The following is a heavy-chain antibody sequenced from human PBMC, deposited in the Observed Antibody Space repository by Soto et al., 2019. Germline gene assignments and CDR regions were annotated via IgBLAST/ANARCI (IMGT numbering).Heavy chain of an antibody. J-gene: IGHJ4*02. CDR3: ARGRASGSYYLLEY. CDR1: GDPFTTYD. D-gene: IGHD3-10*01. CDR2: INPNSGNI. V-gene: IGHV1-8*01. Sequence: XSVKVSCKASGDPFTTYDINWVRQATGHGLEWMGWINPNSGNIGYAQRFQGRVTMTRDTAIRTAYMEVSSLRSDDTAVYYCARGRASGSYYLLEYWGQGTLVPVSS.